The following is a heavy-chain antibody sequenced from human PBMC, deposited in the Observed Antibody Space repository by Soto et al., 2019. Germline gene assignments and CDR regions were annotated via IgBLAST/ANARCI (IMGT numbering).Heavy chain of an antibody. D-gene: IGHD1-26*01. CDR3: ARDPYYSGNYLQVGYFDS. CDR1: NYTFSSFG. Sequence: ASVKVSCKASNYTFSSFGISWTRQAPGQGLEWMGWINPSNDNTNYAQNLQGRVTLTTDTSTSTAYMELTSLRYDDTAVYYCARDPYYSGNYLQVGYFDSWGQGTLVTVSS. CDR2: INPSNDNT. V-gene: IGHV1-18*01. J-gene: IGHJ4*02.